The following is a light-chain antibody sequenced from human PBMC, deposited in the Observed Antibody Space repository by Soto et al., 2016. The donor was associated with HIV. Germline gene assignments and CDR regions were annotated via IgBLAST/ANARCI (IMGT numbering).Light chain of an antibody. Sequence: SYVLTQPPSVSLAPGETAEIPCGGNNIGSKSVHWYQQKPGQAPVLVLFDDAERPSGIPERFSGSNSGHTATLTISRVEAGDEADYYCQVWDSSSDHWVFGGGTKLTV. V-gene: IGLV3-21*02. J-gene: IGLJ3*02. CDR3: QVWDSSSDHWV. CDR2: DDA. CDR1: NIGSKS.